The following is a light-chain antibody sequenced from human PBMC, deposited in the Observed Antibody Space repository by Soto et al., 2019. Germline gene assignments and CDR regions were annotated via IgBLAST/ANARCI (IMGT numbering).Light chain of an antibody. V-gene: IGKV1-33*01. Sequence: DIQMTQSPSSLSASVGDRVTITCQASQDVRKYLSWYQQKARKAPKLLIYDASNLETGVPSRFSGGGSGTDFSFTISSLQPEDIATYYCQQYDKVPRTFGQGTKVDIK. CDR1: QDVRKY. CDR3: QQYDKVPRT. CDR2: DAS. J-gene: IGKJ1*01.